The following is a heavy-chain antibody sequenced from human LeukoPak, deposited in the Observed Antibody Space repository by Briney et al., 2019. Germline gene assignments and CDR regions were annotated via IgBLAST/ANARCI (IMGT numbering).Heavy chain of an antibody. D-gene: IGHD4-11*01. Sequence: ASVQVSCKASGYTFTDYYIHWVRQAPGQGLEWMGRINPSSGGTHFAQTFQGRVTVTRDTSISTAYMDLSSLRSEDTAVYYCARVVLVRTVTTDFYAFDIRGQGTMVTVSS. CDR2: INPSSGGT. CDR3: ARVVLVRTVTTDFYAFDI. J-gene: IGHJ3*02. V-gene: IGHV1-2*06. CDR1: GYTFTDYY.